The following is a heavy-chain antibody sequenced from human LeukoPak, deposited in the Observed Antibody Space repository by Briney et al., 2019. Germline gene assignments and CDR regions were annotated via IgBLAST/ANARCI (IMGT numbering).Heavy chain of an antibody. CDR1: GGSFSGYY. Sequence: SETLSLTCAVYGGSFSGYYWSWIRQPPGKGLEWIGEINHRGSTNYNPSLKSRVTISVDTSKNQFSLKLSSVTAADTAVYYCASNLVGASDYYFDYWGQGTLVTVSS. J-gene: IGHJ4*02. CDR2: INHRGST. CDR3: ASNLVGASDYYFDY. V-gene: IGHV4-34*01. D-gene: IGHD1-26*01.